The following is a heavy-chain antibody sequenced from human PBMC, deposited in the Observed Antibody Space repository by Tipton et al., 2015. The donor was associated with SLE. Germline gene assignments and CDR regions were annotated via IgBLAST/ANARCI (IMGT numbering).Heavy chain of an antibody. CDR3: ARDEDYGDSYFDY. CDR2: SRSKARSYST. J-gene: IGHJ4*02. D-gene: IGHD4-17*01. Sequence: SLRLSCAASGFTFSDQYMDWVRQAPGKGLEWVGRSRSKARSYSTEYAASVKGRFTLSRDGSKNSMYLQMNSLRAEDTAVYYCARDEDYGDSYFDYWGQGTLVTVSS. CDR1: GFTFSDQY. V-gene: IGHV3-72*01.